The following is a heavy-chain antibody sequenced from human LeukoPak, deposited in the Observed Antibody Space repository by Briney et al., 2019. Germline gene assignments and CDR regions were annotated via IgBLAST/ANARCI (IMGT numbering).Heavy chain of an antibody. V-gene: IGHV3-23*01. J-gene: IGHJ2*01. CDR1: GFTFSSYP. CDR3: AKAVTGFWYFDL. Sequence: GGSLRLSCAASGFTFSSYPMMWVPQAPGKGLEWVSGITGSGGSTYYAVSVKVRFTISRDNSKDTLYLQMNSLRAEDTAVYYCAKAVTGFWYFDLWGRGTLVTVSS. D-gene: IGHD6-19*01. CDR2: ITGSGGST.